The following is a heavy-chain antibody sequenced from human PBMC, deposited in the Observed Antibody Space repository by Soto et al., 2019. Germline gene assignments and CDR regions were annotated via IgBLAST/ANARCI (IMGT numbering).Heavy chain of an antibody. D-gene: IGHD1-26*01. J-gene: IGHJ5*02. CDR3: AKGSVRATPGWCGP. CDR2: ISGNVYKT. Sequence: GGSLRLSCAASGFGFSSYGMSWVRQAPGKGLEWVSAISGNVYKTPYADSVKGRFTISRDNSKNTLNLQMNSLRAEDTAIYYCAKGSVRATPGWCGPWGQGTRVTVSS. V-gene: IGHV3-23*01. CDR1: GFGFSSYG.